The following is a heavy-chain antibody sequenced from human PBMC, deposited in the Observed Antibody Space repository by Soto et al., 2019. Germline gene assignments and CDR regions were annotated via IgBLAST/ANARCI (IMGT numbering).Heavy chain of an antibody. Sequence: EVQLLESGGGLVQPGGSLRLSCAASGFTFSSYAMSWVRQAPGKGLEWVSASGDSGRGTYYTDSVKGRFIISRDNSKNILYLQMNSLRAEDTAVYYCAKEEAVTTVFRYFDLWGRGTLVTVSS. CDR1: GFTFSSYA. J-gene: IGHJ2*01. CDR2: SGDSGRGT. CDR3: AKEEAVTTVFRYFDL. V-gene: IGHV3-23*01. D-gene: IGHD4-17*01.